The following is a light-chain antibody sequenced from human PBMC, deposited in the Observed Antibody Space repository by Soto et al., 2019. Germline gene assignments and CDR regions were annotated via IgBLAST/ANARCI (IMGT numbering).Light chain of an antibody. J-gene: IGKJ1*01. CDR2: KAS. Sequence: DIQMTQSPSTLSASVGDRVTITCRASQSISSWLAWFQQKPGKAPKLLIYKASDLETGVPSRFSGSGSRTEFTLTISSLQPDDFATYFCQQYDSYWRTFGQGTKVEIK. CDR1: QSISSW. V-gene: IGKV1-5*03. CDR3: QQYDSYWRT.